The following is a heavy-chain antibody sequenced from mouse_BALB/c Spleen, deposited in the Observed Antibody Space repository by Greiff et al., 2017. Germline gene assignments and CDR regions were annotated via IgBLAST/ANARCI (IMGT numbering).Heavy chain of an antibody. V-gene: IGHV3-6*02. J-gene: IGHJ4*01. Sequence: EVKLQESGPGLVKPSQSLSLTCSVTGYSITSGYYWNWIRQFPGNKLEWMGYISYDGSNNYNPSLKNRISITRDTSKNQFFLKLNSVTTEDTATYYCARVVEVRRGDYAMDYWGQGTSVTVSS. CDR3: ARVVEVRRGDYAMDY. D-gene: IGHD2-14*01. CDR1: GYSITSGYY. CDR2: ISYDGSN.